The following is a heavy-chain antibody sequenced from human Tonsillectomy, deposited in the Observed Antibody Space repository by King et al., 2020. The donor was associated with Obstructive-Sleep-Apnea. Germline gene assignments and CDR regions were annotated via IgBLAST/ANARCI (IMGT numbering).Heavy chain of an antibody. CDR3: ARKDLHYWYFDL. CDR1: GFTVSSNY. Sequence: DVQLVESGGGLVQPGGSLRLSCAASGFTVSSNYMSWVRQAPGKGLEWVSVIYSGGSTYYADSVKGRFTISRPNSKNTLYLQMNSLRAEDTAVYYCARKDLHYWYFDLWGRGTLVTVSS. J-gene: IGHJ2*01. V-gene: IGHV3-53*04. CDR2: IYSGGST.